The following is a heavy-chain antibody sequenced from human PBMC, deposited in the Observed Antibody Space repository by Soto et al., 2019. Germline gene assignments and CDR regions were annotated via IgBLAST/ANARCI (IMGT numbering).Heavy chain of an antibody. D-gene: IGHD2-15*01. V-gene: IGHV2-5*02. CDR2: IYWDDDK. CDR3: AHAMLYCTGGSCSTWFDS. CDR1: GFSLSTHGVG. J-gene: IGHJ5*01. Sequence: QITLKESGPTLVKPTQTLTLTCTFSGFSLSTHGVGVGWVRQPAGKALEWLALIYWDDDKRYSASLNSRLTITKDTSKNQVVLTMTNMDPADTATYYCAHAMLYCTGGSCSTWFDSWGQGTLVTVSS.